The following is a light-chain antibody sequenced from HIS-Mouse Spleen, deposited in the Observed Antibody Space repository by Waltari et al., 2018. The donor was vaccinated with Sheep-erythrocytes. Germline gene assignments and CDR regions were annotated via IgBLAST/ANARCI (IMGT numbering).Light chain of an antibody. Sequence: QSALTQPASVSGSPGQSITISCTGTSSDVGGYNYVSWYQQHPGKAPKLMIYDVSNRPSGGSNRFSGSKSGNKASLTISGLQAEDEADYYCSSYTSSSTLVFGTGTKVTVL. J-gene: IGLJ1*01. CDR2: DVS. V-gene: IGLV2-14*03. CDR3: SSYTSSSTLV. CDR1: SSDVGGYNY.